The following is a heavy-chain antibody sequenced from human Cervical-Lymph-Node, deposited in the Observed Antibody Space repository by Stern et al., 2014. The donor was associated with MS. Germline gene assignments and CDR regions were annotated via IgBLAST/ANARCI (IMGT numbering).Heavy chain of an antibody. Sequence: VQLVQSWAEVKQPGSSMKVSCKASGGTFSSIEISWVRQAPGQGLEWLGGISPLFGTTNYAQQVQGRVTIVADESTDTVQIELSRLRSEDTAVYYCVRDQGGIAASWGQGTLVTVSS. CDR2: ISPLFGTT. CDR3: VRDQGGIAAS. V-gene: IGHV1-69*01. J-gene: IGHJ4*02. CDR1: GGTFSSIE. D-gene: IGHD6-13*01.